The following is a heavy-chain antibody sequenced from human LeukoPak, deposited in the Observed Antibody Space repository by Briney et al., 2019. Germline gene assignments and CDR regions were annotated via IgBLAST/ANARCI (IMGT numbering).Heavy chain of an antibody. CDR2: ISGSGGST. V-gene: IGHV3-23*01. CDR3: AKEVDWDIVATIFDY. Sequence: GGSLRLSCAASGFTFSSHWMHWVRQAPGKGLEWVSAISGSGGSTYYADSVKGRFTISRDNSKNTLYLQMNSLRAEDTAVYYCAKEVDWDIVATIFDYWGQGTLVTVSS. D-gene: IGHD5-12*01. J-gene: IGHJ4*02. CDR1: GFTFSSHW.